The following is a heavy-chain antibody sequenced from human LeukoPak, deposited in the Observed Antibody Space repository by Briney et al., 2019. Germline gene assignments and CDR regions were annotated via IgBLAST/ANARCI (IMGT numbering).Heavy chain of an antibody. V-gene: IGHV4-39*07. CDR3: ARVYYDILTGYLVSYYFDY. CDR2: IYHSGST. J-gene: IGHJ4*02. D-gene: IGHD3-9*01. CDR1: GGSITSSSYY. Sequence: SETLSLTCTVSGGSITSSSYYWGWIRQPPGKGLEWIGSIYHSGSTYYNPSLKSRLTISVDTSKNQFSLKLSSVTAADTAVYYCARVYYDILTGYLVSYYFDYWGQGTLVTVSS.